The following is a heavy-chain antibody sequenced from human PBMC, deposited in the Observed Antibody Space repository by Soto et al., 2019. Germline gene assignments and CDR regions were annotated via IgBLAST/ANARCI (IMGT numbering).Heavy chain of an antibody. Sequence: QVQLVQSGAEVKKPGSSVKVSCKASGGTFSSYTISWVRQAPGQGLEWMGRIIPILGIANYAQKFQGRVTITADKSTSTAYMELSSLRSEDTAVYYCARGEMATLNKYCYGMDVWGQGTTVTVSS. CDR2: IIPILGIA. V-gene: IGHV1-69*02. CDR3: ARGEMATLNKYCYGMDV. CDR1: GGTFSSYT. D-gene: IGHD5-12*01. J-gene: IGHJ6*02.